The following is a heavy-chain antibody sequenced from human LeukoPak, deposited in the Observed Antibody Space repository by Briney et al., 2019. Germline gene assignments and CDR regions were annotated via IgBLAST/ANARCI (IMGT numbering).Heavy chain of an antibody. Sequence: SETLSLTCTVSGGSISSSNYYWGWIRQPPGKGLEWIGSIYYSGSTYYNPSLKSRVTISVDTSKNQFSLQLNSVTPEDTAVYYCARVLRKGPYGDGGYFYFFMDVWGKGTTVTVSS. D-gene: IGHD4-17*01. CDR2: IYYSGST. CDR3: ARVLRKGPYGDGGYFYFFMDV. J-gene: IGHJ6*03. CDR1: GGSISSSNYY. V-gene: IGHV4-39*07.